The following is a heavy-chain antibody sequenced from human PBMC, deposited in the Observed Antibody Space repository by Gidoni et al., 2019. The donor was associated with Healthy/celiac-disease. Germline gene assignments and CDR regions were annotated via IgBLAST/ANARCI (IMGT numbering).Heavy chain of an antibody. V-gene: IGHV1-3*01. CDR3: ARSPGGTMIVVVTLFDY. J-gene: IGHJ4*02. Sequence: QVQLVQSGAEVKKPGASVKVSCKASGYTFTSYAMHWVRQAPGQRLEWMGWINAGNGNTKYSQKFQGRVTITRDTSASTAYMELSSLRSEDTAVYYCARSPGGTMIVVVTLFDYWGQGTLVTVSS. D-gene: IGHD3-22*01. CDR2: INAGNGNT. CDR1: GYTFTSYA.